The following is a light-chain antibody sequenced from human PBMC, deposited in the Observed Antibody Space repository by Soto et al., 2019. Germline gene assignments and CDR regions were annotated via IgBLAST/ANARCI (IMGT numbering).Light chain of an antibody. CDR3: MQPLETRRT. Sequence: EIVMTQSPLSLSVTPGEPASISCRSSPSLLNSNGYNYLDCYVQKPGQSPQLLIYLGSNRASGAPGRFSGSGSGTDSKLRISRVEAGDVWVSYCMQPLETRRTFGPGTKVDL. CDR2: LGS. J-gene: IGKJ3*01. V-gene: IGKV2-28*01. CDR1: PSLLNSNGYNY.